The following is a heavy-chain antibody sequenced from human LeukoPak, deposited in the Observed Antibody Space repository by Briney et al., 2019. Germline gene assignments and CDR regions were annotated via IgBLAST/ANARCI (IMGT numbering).Heavy chain of an antibody. CDR2: IYYSGST. J-gene: IGHJ6*03. CDR1: GGSISSSRYY. CDR3: ARHASYDFWSGSYYYYYYMDV. D-gene: IGHD3-3*01. V-gene: IGHV4-39*01. Sequence: SETQSLTCTVSGGSISSSRYYWGWIRQPPGKGLEWFGSIYYSGSTYYNPSLKSRVTISVDTSKNQFSLKLSSVTAADTAVYYCARHASYDFWSGSYYYYYYMDVWGKGTTVTVSS.